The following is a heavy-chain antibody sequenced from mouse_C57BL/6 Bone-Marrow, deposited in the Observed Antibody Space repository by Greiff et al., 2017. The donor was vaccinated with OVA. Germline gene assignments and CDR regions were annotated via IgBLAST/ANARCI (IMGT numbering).Heavy chain of an antibody. J-gene: IGHJ3*01. CDR1: GYTFTSYG. Sequence: QVQLQQSGAELARPGASVKLSCKASGYTFTSYGISWVKQRTGQGLEWIGEIYTRSGNTYYNEKFKGKATLTADKSSSTAYMELRSLTSEDSAVYFCARGQLRLRHAWFAYWGQGTLVTVSA. CDR3: ARGQLRLRHAWFAY. D-gene: IGHD3-2*02. CDR2: IYTRSGNT. V-gene: IGHV1-81*01.